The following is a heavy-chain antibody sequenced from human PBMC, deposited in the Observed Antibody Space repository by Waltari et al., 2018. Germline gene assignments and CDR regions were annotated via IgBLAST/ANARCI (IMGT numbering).Heavy chain of an antibody. CDR1: GDRVSGYW. J-gene: IGHJ5*02. V-gene: IGHV3-74*01. CDR3: VRDLPHNRFDP. Sequence: EVQGLEAGGGLSQPGGSLRLSGAADGDRVSGYWLHWVRQAPGKGLVWVSRVNNDGSSTTYADFVKGRFTISRDNAKNTVFLQMNSLRADDTAVYYCVRDLPHNRFDPWGQGTLVTVSS. CDR2: VNNDGSST.